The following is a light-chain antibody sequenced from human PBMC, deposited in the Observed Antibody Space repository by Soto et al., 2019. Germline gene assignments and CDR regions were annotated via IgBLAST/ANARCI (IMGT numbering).Light chain of an antibody. CDR3: QSADSSGTWV. CDR1: ALPKQY. V-gene: IGLV3-25*03. CDR2: KDS. J-gene: IGLJ3*02. Sequence: YELTQPPSVSVSPGQTARITCSGDALPKQYAYWYQQKPGQAPVLVIYKDSERPSGIPERFSGSSSGTTVTLTISGVQAEDEADYYCQSADSSGTWVFGGGTSSPS.